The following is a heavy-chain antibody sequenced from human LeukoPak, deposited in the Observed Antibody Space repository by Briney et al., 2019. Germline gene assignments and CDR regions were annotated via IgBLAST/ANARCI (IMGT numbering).Heavy chain of an antibody. J-gene: IGHJ4*02. CDR3: GRIFNIWGTFRNT. Sequence: GGSLRLSCAASGFTFSSYWMSWVRQAPGKGLEWVANIKQDGSEKYYVDSVKGRFTISRDNANNSVSLQMTALRAEDTAVYYCGRIFNIWGTFRNTWGQGTQVTVSS. CDR1: GFTFSSYW. D-gene: IGHD3-16*02. V-gene: IGHV3-7*01. CDR2: IKQDGSEK.